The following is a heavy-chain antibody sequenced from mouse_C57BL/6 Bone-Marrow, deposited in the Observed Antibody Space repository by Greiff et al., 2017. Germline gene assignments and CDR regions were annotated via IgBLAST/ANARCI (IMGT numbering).Heavy chain of an antibody. CDR3: ARMGYDGYYGFAY. CDR2: IWWDDDK. Sequence: QVTLKESGPGILQPSQTLSLTCSFSGFSLSTFGMGVGWIRQPSGKGLVWLAHIWWDDDKYYNPALKSRLTISKDTSKNQVFLKIAKVDTADTATYYCARMGYDGYYGFAYWGQGTLVTVSA. V-gene: IGHV8-8*01. D-gene: IGHD2-3*01. J-gene: IGHJ3*01. CDR1: GFSLSTFGMG.